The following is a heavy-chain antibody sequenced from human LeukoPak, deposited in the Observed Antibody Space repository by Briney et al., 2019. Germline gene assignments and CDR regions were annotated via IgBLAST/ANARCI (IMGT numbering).Heavy chain of an antibody. Sequence: SVKVSCKASGGTFSSYAISWVRQAPGQGLEWMGRIIPILGIANYAQKFQGRVTITADKSTSTAYMELSSLRSEDTAVYYCARTPELGATTGDYWGQGTLVTVSS. CDR2: IIPILGIA. V-gene: IGHV1-69*04. J-gene: IGHJ4*02. D-gene: IGHD1-26*01. CDR3: ARTPELGATTGDY. CDR1: GGTFSSYA.